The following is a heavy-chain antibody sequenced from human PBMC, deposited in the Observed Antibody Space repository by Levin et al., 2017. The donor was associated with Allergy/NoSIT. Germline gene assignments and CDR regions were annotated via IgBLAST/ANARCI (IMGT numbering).Heavy chain of an antibody. CDR1: GGPISSYY. Sequence: PSETLSLTCTVSGGPISSYYWSWIRQPPGKGLECIGYIHYTGGPNYNPSLKSRVAISGDTSKQQLFLELRSVTPADTAIYYCVGASSSHYAIDAWGQGTLVTVSS. J-gene: IGHJ5*02. V-gene: IGHV4-59*01. CDR2: IHYTGGP. D-gene: IGHD6-13*01. CDR3: VGASSSHYAIDA.